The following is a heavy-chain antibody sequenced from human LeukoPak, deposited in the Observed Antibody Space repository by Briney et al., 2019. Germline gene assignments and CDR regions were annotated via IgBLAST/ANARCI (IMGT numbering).Heavy chain of an antibody. Sequence: PSQTPSLTCTLSGGSISSSTYYWGWLRQPPGKGLEWIGSIYYNGSTCYNPSLKSRVTISVATSKNHFSLNLRSVTAADAAVYYCARQSRGSSSSRDYFDYWGQGTLVSVSS. CDR1: GGSISSSTYY. J-gene: IGHJ4*02. D-gene: IGHD6-6*01. CDR3: ARQSRGSSSSRDYFDY. CDR2: IYYNGST. V-gene: IGHV4-39*01.